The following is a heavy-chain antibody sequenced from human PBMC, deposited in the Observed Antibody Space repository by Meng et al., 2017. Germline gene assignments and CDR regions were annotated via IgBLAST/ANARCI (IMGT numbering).Heavy chain of an antibody. CDR3: TTDYDSSGDAFDI. V-gene: IGHV3-15*01. Sequence: GESLKISCAASGFTFSNAWMSWVRQAPGKGLEWVGRIKSKTDGGTTDYVAPVKGRFTISRDDSKNTLYLQMNSLKTEDTAVYYCTTDYDSSGDAFDIWGQGTMVTVSS. D-gene: IGHD3-22*01. CDR1: GFTFSNAW. J-gene: IGHJ3*02. CDR2: IKSKTDGGTT.